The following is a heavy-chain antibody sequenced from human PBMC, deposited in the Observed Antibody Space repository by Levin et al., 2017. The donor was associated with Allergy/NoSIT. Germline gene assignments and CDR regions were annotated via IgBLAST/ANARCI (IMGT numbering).Heavy chain of an antibody. J-gene: IGHJ4*02. CDR1: GFTFSSCN. Sequence: PGGSLRLSCAASGFTFSSCNMNWVRQAPGKGLEWVSSISSSTSYIYYAGSVKGRFTISRDNARNSLYLQMNSLIAEDTAVYYCARDLSLDYYGSSAYYGFDKWGQGTLVTVSS. CDR3: ARDLSLDYYGSSAYYGFDK. V-gene: IGHV3-21*01. CDR2: ISSSTSYI. D-gene: IGHD3-22*01.